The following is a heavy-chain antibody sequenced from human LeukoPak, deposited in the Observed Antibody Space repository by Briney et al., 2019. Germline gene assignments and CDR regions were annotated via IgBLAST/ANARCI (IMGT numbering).Heavy chain of an antibody. CDR3: ASGSYYFGLFDY. V-gene: IGHV4-34*01. J-gene: IGHJ4*02. D-gene: IGHD1-26*01. CDR1: GGSLTDYY. CDR2: INHGGST. Sequence: SETLSLTCAVYGGSLTDYYWAWIRQPPGKGLEWIGEINHGGSTNYSPSLKSRVTISVDTSKNQFSLKLSSVTAADTAVYYCASGSYYFGLFDYWGQGTLVTVSS.